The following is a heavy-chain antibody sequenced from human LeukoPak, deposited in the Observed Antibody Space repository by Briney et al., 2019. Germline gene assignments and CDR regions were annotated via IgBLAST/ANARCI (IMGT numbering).Heavy chain of an antibody. D-gene: IGHD4-23*01. J-gene: IGHJ5*02. CDR1: GFTFSNYG. CDR2: ITGSGGST. V-gene: IGHV3-23*01. CDR3: AREGGTVVQTSYNWFDP. Sequence: QPGGTLRLSCAASGFTFSNYGLSWVRQAPGKGLEWVSGITGSGGSTYYADSVKGRFTISRDNSKNTLYLQMNSLRAEDTAVYYCAREGGTVVQTSYNWFDPWGQGTLVTVSS.